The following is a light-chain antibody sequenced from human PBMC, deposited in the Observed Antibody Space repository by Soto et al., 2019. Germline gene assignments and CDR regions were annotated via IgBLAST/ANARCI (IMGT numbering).Light chain of an antibody. CDR3: QHYGSSRT. CDR1: QSISSSY. Sequence: EIVLTQSPGTLSLSPGERATLSCRASQSISSSYLAWYQQKPGQAPRLLIYGASSRAGGIPDRFSGSGSRTDFTLTVSRLEPEDFAVYYWQHYGSSRTFGQGTKVEIK. J-gene: IGKJ1*01. V-gene: IGKV3-20*01. CDR2: GAS.